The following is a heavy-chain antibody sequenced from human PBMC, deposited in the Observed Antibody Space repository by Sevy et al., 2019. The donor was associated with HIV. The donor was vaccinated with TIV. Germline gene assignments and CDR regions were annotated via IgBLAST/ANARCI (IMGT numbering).Heavy chain of an antibody. V-gene: IGHV4-31*03. D-gene: IGHD3-10*01. CDR1: GGSISSGGYY. CDR3: ASTRAKRGYYGSGSFPIDY. Sequence: SETLSLTCTVSGGSISSGGYYWSWIRQHPGKGLEWIGYXYYSGSTYYNPSLKSRVTISVDTSKNQFSLKLSSVTAAXXAVYYCASTRAKRGYYGSGSFPIDYWGQGTLVTVSS. CDR2: XYYSGST. J-gene: IGHJ4*02.